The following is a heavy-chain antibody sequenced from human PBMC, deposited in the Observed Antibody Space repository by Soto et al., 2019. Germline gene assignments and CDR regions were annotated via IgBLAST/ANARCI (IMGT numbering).Heavy chain of an antibody. Sequence: EVHLLESGGGLVQPGGSLRLSCAASGFTFSSYAMTWVHQAPGKGLEWVSGISGSGGSTYYADSVKGRFSISRDNSKNTLYLQMNSLRAEDTAVYYCAKSRDNDWYFDLWGRGTLVTVSS. D-gene: IGHD1-1*01. J-gene: IGHJ2*01. CDR1: GFTFSSYA. CDR2: ISGSGGST. CDR3: AKSRDNDWYFDL. V-gene: IGHV3-23*01.